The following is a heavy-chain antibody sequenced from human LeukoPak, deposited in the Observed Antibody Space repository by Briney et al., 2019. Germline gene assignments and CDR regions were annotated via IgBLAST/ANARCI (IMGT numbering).Heavy chain of an antibody. CDR1: GGSISSYY. CDR2: IYYSGST. D-gene: IGHD3-16*02. Sequence: SETLSLTCTVSGGSISSYYWSWIRQPPGKGLEWIGYIYYSGSTNYNPSLKSRVTISVDTSKNQFSLKLSSVTAADTAVYYCARAGWYYDYVWGSYRYTFFDYWGQGTLVTVSS. V-gene: IGHV4-59*01. J-gene: IGHJ4*02. CDR3: ARAGWYYDYVWGSYRYTFFDY.